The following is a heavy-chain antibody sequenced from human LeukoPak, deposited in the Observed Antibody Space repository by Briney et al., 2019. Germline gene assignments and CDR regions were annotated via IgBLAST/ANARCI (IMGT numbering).Heavy chain of an antibody. CDR2: INQGGSQK. CDR3: ARVGLSSSETFDV. CDR1: GFTSSNYW. V-gene: IGHV3-7*01. J-gene: IGHJ3*01. D-gene: IGHD6-6*01. Sequence: GGSLRLSCAASGFTSSNYWMSWVRQAPGKGLEWVGNINQGGSQKYYVDSVKGRFTLSRDIAENSLFLQLNSLRAEDTALYYCARVGLSSSETFDVWGQGTMVTVSS.